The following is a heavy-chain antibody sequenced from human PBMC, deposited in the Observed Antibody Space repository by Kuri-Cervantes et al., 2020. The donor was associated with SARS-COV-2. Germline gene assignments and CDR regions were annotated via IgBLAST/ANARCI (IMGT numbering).Heavy chain of an antibody. CDR2: IRSKPNSYAT. CDR3: TTLIDY. CDR1: GFLFSASA. V-gene: IGHV3-73*01. Sequence: GESLKISCEVSGFLFSASAMHWVRQASGKGLEWVGRIRSKPNSYATAYAASVKGRFTISRDDSKNMAYLQMNSLKTEDTAVYYCTTLIDYWGQGALVTVSS. J-gene: IGHJ4*02.